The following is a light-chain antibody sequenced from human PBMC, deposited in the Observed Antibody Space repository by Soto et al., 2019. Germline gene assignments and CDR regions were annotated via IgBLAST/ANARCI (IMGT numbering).Light chain of an antibody. Sequence: QSVLTQTPSASGAPGQRVTISCSGSSSNLGSNDVYWYQQLPGTAPKVLISFNNERPSGVPDRFSGSQSGTSASLAISGLRSEDEGDYFCFSFTTTSTHVFGTGTKLTVL. CDR2: FNN. J-gene: IGLJ1*01. V-gene: IGLV1-47*02. CDR3: FSFTTTSTHV. CDR1: SSNLGSND.